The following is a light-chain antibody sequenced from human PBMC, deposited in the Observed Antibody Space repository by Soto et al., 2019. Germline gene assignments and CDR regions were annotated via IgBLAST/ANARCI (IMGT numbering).Light chain of an antibody. Sequence: DIQMTQSPSSLSASVGDRVTITCRASQSINKYINWYQQKPGKAPNLLINGASSLQSGVPSRFSGSGSETDFTLTISNLQPEDFATYYCQQTYSTPFTFGPGTKVDIK. CDR3: QQTYSTPFT. J-gene: IGKJ3*01. CDR1: QSINKY. CDR2: GAS. V-gene: IGKV1-39*01.